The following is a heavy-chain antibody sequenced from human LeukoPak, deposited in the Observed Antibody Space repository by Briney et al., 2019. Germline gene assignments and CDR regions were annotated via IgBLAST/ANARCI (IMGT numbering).Heavy chain of an antibody. CDR2: IIPIFGTA. Sequence: SVKVSCKASGGTFSSYAISWVRQAPGQGLEWMGGIIPIFGTANYAQKFQGRVTITADESTSTAYMELSSLRSEDTAVYYCVRARVVVAATDDAFDIWGQGTMVTVSS. V-gene: IGHV1-69*13. D-gene: IGHD2-15*01. J-gene: IGHJ3*02. CDR3: VRARVVVAATDDAFDI. CDR1: GGTFSSYA.